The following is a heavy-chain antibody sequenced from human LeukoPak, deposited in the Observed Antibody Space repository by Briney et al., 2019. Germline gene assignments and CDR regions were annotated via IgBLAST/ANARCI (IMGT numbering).Heavy chain of an antibody. D-gene: IGHD3-3*01. Sequence: GGSLRLSCAASGFTFSSYSMNWVRQAPGKGLEWVSSISGSSSYLNYADSVKGRFTISRDNAKNSLYLQMNSLRAEDTAVYYCARRFGVVDYYYYMDVWGKGTTVTVSS. CDR1: GFTFSSYS. V-gene: IGHV3-21*01. CDR3: ARRFGVVDYYYYMDV. J-gene: IGHJ6*03. CDR2: ISGSSSYL.